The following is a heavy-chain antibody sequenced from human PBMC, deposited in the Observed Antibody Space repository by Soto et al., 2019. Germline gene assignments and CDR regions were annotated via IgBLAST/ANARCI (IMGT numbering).Heavy chain of an antibody. D-gene: IGHD2-2*02. V-gene: IGHV1-18*04. CDR1: GYTFTSYG. CDR3: ARDRDIVVVPAAISNYYYGMDV. Sequence: ASVKVSCKASGYTFTSYGISWVRQAPGQGLEWMGWISAYNGNTKYAQKLQGRVTMTTDTSTSTAYMELRSLRSDDTAVYYCARDRDIVVVPAAISNYYYGMDVWGQGTTVTVSS. CDR2: ISAYNGNT. J-gene: IGHJ6*02.